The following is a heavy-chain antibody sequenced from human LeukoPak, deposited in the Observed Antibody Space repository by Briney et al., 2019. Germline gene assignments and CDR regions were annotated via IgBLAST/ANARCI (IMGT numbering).Heavy chain of an antibody. J-gene: IGHJ6*02. Sequence: GGSLRLSCAVSGFSVSTYAMSWVRQAPGKGLEWVSSMSGSGAKTNYADSVKGRFTISRDNSKNTLYLHMNSLRAEDTAVYYCADLGFWEWLSGGGGMDVWAKGPRSPSP. CDR2: MSGSGAKT. CDR1: GFSVSTYA. V-gene: IGHV3-23*01. D-gene: IGHD3-3*01. CDR3: ADLGFWEWLSGGGGMDV.